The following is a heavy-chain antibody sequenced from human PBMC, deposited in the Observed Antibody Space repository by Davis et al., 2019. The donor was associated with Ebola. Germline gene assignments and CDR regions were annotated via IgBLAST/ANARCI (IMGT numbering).Heavy chain of an antibody. J-gene: IGHJ6*04. CDR2: ISHNGNNK. CDR3: AREWDPYGMDV. D-gene: IGHD1-26*01. V-gene: IGHV3-30*03. Sequence: GESLKISCAASGFTFSSYGMHWVRLAPGRGLEWVALISHNGNNKYYADSVKGRFTISRDNSKSTLYLQMNSLSTEDTAVYYCAREWDPYGMDVWGKGTTVTVSS. CDR1: GFTFSSYG.